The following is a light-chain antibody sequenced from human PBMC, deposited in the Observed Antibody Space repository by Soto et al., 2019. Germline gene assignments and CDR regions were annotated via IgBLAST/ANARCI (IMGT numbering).Light chain of an antibody. J-gene: IGKJ1*01. CDR1: QGIGNY. CDR2: TAS. Sequence: LQMTQSPSSLSASVGDSVTLTCRASQGIGNYLAWYQHKAGKGPKLLIHTASTLHSGVPSRFSGSGSGTEFTLTISSLQPDDFATYYCQHYNSYSEAFGQGTQLDIK. V-gene: IGKV1-9*01. CDR3: QHYNSYSEA.